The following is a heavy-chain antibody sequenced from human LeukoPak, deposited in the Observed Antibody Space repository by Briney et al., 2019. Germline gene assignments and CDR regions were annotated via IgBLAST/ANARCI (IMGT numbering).Heavy chain of an antibody. V-gene: IGHV3-21*01. D-gene: IGHD3-22*01. J-gene: IGHJ4*02. CDR1: GFTFSNYS. Sequence: GGSLRLSCAASGFTFSNYSMNWVRQAPGKGLEWVSSISSSSDYIYYTDSVKGRFTISRDNAKNSLYLQMNSLRAEDTAVYYCARGEYFDSSGYSDYWGQGTLVTVSS. CDR2: ISSSSDYI. CDR3: ARGEYFDSSGYSDY.